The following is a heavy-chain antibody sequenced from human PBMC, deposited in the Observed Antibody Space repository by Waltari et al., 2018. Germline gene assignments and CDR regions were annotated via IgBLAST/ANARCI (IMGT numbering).Heavy chain of an antibody. V-gene: IGHV3-74*01. CDR3: ARGGSSGYSFGFY. D-gene: IGHD5-18*01. J-gene: IGHJ4*02. CDR1: GFNFSTYW. CDR2: INTDGSST. Sequence: EVQLVESGGGLVQPGGSLRLSCAASGFNFSTYWIHWVRQAQGKGLVWVSRINTDGSSTSYADSVKGRFTVSRDNAKNMLYLQMNSLRAEDTAVYYCARGGSSGYSFGFYWGQGSLVTVSS.